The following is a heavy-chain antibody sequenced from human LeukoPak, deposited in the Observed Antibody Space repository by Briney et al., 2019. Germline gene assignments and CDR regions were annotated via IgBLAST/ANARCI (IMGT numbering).Heavy chain of an antibody. CDR3: ARDYGDAFDV. CDR2: INSDGSST. Sequence: GGSLRLSCAASGFTFSNYWMHWVRQAPGKGLVWVSLINSDGSSTNYADSVKGRFTIYRDNAKNTLYLQMNGLRAEDTAVYYCARDYGDAFDVWGQGTMVTVSS. V-gene: IGHV3-74*01. CDR1: GFTFSNYW. J-gene: IGHJ3*01. D-gene: IGHD4-17*01.